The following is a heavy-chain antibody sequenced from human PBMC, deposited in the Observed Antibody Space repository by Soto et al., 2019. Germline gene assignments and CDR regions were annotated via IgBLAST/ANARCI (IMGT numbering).Heavy chain of an antibody. CDR2: ISGSSTNAI. CDR3: ARDSLAHGDPFYLDY. Sequence: GGSLRLSCAASGFTFSDYDMTWIRQAPGKGLEWVSYISGSSTNAINYADSVQGRFTITRDNSKNTLYLQTNSLRSEDTAVYYCARDSLAHGDPFYLDYWGQGALVTVSS. J-gene: IGHJ4*02. V-gene: IGHV3-11*06. D-gene: IGHD4-17*01. CDR1: GFTFSDYD.